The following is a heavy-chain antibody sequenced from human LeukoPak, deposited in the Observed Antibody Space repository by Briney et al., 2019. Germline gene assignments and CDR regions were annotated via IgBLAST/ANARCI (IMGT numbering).Heavy chain of an antibody. Sequence: GGSLRLSCAASGFTFSSYAMHWVRQAPGKGLKWVAVISYDGSNKYYADSVKGRFTISRDNSKNTLYLQMNSLRAEDTAVYYCARDVGDSSGWYFDYWGQGTLVTVSS. J-gene: IGHJ4*02. CDR1: GFTFSSYA. CDR2: ISYDGSNK. D-gene: IGHD6-19*01. CDR3: ARDVGDSSGWYFDY. V-gene: IGHV3-30-3*01.